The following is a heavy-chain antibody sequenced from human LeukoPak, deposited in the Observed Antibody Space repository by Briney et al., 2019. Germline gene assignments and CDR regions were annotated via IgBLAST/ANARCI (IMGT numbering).Heavy chain of an antibody. Sequence: GGSLRLSCAASGFTFSDFYMNWIRQAPGKGLEFISYISSSGSTLYNADSVKGRFTISRDNAKNSLYLQMNSLRAEDTAVYYCARADSSGWGYWGQGTLVTVSS. J-gene: IGHJ4*02. V-gene: IGHV3-11*04. CDR1: GFTFSDFY. CDR2: ISSSGSTL. CDR3: ARADSSGWGY. D-gene: IGHD6-19*01.